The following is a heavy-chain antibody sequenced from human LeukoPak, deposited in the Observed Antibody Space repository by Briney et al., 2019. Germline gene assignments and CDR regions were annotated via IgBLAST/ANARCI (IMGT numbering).Heavy chain of an antibody. CDR3: ARSRYFDWPDFAY. CDR1: GYTFTGYY. V-gene: IGHV1-2*02. CDR2: INPNSGGT. Sequence: ASVKVSCKASGYTFTGYYMHWVRQAPGRGLDWMGWINPNSGGTNYAQKFQGRVTMTRDTSISTAYMELSRLRSDDTAVYSCARSRYFDWPDFAYWGQGTLVTVSS. D-gene: IGHD3-9*01. J-gene: IGHJ4*02.